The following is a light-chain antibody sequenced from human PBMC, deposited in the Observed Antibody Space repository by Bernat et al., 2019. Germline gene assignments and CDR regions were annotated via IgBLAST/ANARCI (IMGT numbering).Light chain of an antibody. CDR3: QAWDRGSRV. J-gene: IGLJ3*02. V-gene: IGLV3-1*01. CDR1: KLGDKI. CDR2: QDH. Sequence: SYELTQTPSVSVSPGQTATISCSGDKLGDKIVSWYQQKAGQAPVLVIYQDHKRPSGIPERFSGSNYGNTATLTVGGTQPIDEADYYCQAWDRGSRVFGGGTKLTVL.